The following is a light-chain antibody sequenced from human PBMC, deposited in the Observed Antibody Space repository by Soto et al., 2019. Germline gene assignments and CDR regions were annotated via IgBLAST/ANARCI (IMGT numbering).Light chain of an antibody. CDR2: GVS. Sequence: ETVMTQSPATLSVSPGERATLSCRASESVSTNLAWYQQKPGQAPRLLIYGVSTGATGIPARFSGRGSGTEFTLTISSLQSEDFAVYYCQQYNDWPPTFGQGTKVDI. J-gene: IGKJ1*01. V-gene: IGKV3-15*01. CDR3: QQYNDWPPT. CDR1: ESVSTN.